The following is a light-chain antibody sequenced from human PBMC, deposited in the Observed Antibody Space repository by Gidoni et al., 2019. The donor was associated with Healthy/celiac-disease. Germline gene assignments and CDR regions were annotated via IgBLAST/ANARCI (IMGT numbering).Light chain of an antibody. CDR3: QQYNNWPWT. J-gene: IGKJ1*01. Sequence: ELVMTQSPATLSVSPGERATRSCRASQSVSSNLAWYQQKPGQAPRLLIYGASTRATGIPARFSGSGSGTEFTLTISSLQSEDFAVYYCQQYNNWPWTFXXXTKVEIK. CDR1: QSVSSN. V-gene: IGKV3-15*01. CDR2: GAS.